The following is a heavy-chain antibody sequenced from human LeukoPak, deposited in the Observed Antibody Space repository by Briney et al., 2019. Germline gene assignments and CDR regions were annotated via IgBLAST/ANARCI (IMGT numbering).Heavy chain of an antibody. CDR3: ARSFGSGNYHYYSYYMDV. D-gene: IGHD3-10*01. CDR2: IYPGDSGT. Sequence: GESLKVSCKVSGYSFTTYWIGWVRQMPGKGLEWMGIIYPGDSGTRYSPSFQGQVSISADKGISTAYLQWSSLKASDTAMYYCARSFGSGNYHYYSYYMDVWGKGTTVTVSS. J-gene: IGHJ6*03. CDR1: GYSFTTYW. V-gene: IGHV5-51*01.